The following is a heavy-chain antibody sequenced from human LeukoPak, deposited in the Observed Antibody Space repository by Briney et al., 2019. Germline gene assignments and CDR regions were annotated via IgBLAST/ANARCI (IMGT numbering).Heavy chain of an antibody. CDR1: GFTFSSFH. CDR2: IRYDGGEK. J-gene: IGHJ4*02. CDR3: AQVYGSASDEIIHF. V-gene: IGHV3-30*02. Sequence: GGSLRLSCAASGFTFSSFHMHWVRQAPGKGLEWVAFIRYDGGEKSYGNSVKGRFIVSRDNSKSTLYLQMNSLRADDTAVYYCAQVYGSASDEIIHFWGEGTLVTVSS. D-gene: IGHD3-10*01.